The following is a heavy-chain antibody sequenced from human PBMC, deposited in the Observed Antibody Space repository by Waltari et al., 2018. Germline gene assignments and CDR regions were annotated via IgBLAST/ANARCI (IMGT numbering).Heavy chain of an antibody. CDR2: ILPILGVT. CDR3: ARGPVASGSYDP. J-gene: IGHJ5*02. CDR1: GGTFITHS. V-gene: IGHV1-69*04. D-gene: IGHD3-10*01. Sequence: QVQLVQSGAEVKKPGSSVRVPCKASGGTFITHSITWVRQAPGQGLEWVGRILPILGVTNYAPKFQGRLTITADNSSSTVSMELSSLTSDDTALYYCARGPVASGSYDPWGQGTLVTVSS.